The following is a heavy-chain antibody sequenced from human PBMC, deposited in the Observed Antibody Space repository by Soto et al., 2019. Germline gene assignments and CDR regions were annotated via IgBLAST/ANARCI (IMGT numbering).Heavy chain of an antibody. V-gene: IGHV3-23*01. CDR3: AKYPPIQLVRFLYFQH. J-gene: IGHJ1*01. CDR2: ISGSGGST. D-gene: IGHD6-13*01. CDR1: GFTFSSYA. Sequence: GGSLRLSCAASGFTFSSYAMSWVRQAPGKGLEWVSAISGSGGSTYYADSVKGRFTISRDNSKNTLYLQMNSLRAEDTAVYYCAKYPPIQLVRFLYFQHWGQGTLVTVSS.